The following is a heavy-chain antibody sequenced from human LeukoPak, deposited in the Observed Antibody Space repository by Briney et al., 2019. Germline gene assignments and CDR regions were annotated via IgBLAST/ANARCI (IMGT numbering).Heavy chain of an antibody. CDR3: ARVLGYCTNGVCFNEDSDAFDI. CDR1: GGSISSYY. CDR2: IYYSGST. D-gene: IGHD2-8*01. Sequence: PSETLSLTCAVSGGSISSYYWSWIRQPPGKGLEWIGYIYYSGSTNYNPSLKSRVTIPVDTSKNQFSLKLSSVTAADTAVYYCARVLGYCTNGVCFNEDSDAFDIWGQGTMVTVSS. V-gene: IGHV4-59*01. J-gene: IGHJ3*02.